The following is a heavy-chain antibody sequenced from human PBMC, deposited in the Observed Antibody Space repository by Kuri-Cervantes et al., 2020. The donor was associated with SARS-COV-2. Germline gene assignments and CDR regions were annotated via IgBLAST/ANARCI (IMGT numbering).Heavy chain of an antibody. CDR1: GFTFSSYA. CDR2: ISGSGGST. Sequence: LSLTCAASGFTFSSYAMSWVRQAPGKGLEWASAISGSGGSTYYADSVKGRFTISRDNSQNTVYLQMNSLRGEDTALYYCAQDVSQLGRACRYWGQGTLVTVSS. J-gene: IGHJ4*02. V-gene: IGHV3-23*01. CDR3: AQDVSQLGRACRY. D-gene: IGHD6-6*01.